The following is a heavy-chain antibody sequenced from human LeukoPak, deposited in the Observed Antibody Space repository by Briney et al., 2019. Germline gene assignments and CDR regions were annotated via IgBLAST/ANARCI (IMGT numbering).Heavy chain of an antibody. CDR2: IKQDGSEK. Sequence: PGGSLRLSCAASGFTFSSYWMSWVRQAPGKGLEGVANIKQDGSEKYYVDSVKGRFTISRDNAKNSLYLQMNSLRAEDTAVYYCARDRDCGGDCYPPNWFDPWGQGTLVTVSS. CDR3: ARDRDCGGDCYPPNWFDP. J-gene: IGHJ5*02. D-gene: IGHD2-21*02. V-gene: IGHV3-7*01. CDR1: GFTFSSYW.